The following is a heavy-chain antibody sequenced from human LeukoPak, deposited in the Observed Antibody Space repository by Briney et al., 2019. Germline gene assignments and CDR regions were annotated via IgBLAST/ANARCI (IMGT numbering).Heavy chain of an antibody. CDR3: ARSCSGGSCYSIGWFDP. CDR1: AYTFSSYY. J-gene: IGHJ5*02. V-gene: IGHV1-18*04. D-gene: IGHD2-15*01. CDR2: ISPYNGKT. Sequence: GASVKVSCKASAYTFSSYYIHWVRQAPGQGLEWMGMISPYNGKTKFAQKFQGRVTMTTDTSTSTAYMELRSLRSDDTAVYYCARSCSGGSCYSIGWFDPWGQGTLVTVSS.